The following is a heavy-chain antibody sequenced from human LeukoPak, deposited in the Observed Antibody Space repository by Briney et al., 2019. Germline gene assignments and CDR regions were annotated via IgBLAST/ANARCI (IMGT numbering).Heavy chain of an antibody. D-gene: IGHD3-10*01. CDR2: ITGSGGST. CDR3: AKDGGFGDGIDY. J-gene: IGHJ4*02. Sequence: GGSLRLSCAASGFTFSSYSMICVREAPGKGLEWVSAITGSGGSTYYADSVKGRFAISRDNSKNTLYLQMNSLRAEDTAVHYCAKDGGFGDGIDYWGQGTQVTVSS. V-gene: IGHV3-23*01. CDR1: GFTFSSYS.